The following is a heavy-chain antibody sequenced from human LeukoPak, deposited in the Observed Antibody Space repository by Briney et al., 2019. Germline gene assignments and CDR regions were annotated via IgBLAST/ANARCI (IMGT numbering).Heavy chain of an antibody. V-gene: IGHV1-69*05. CDR1: GGTFSSYA. CDR2: IIPIFGTA. J-gene: IGHJ5*02. CDR3: ARGRAGTNWFDP. D-gene: IGHD3-10*01. Sequence: SVKVSCKASGGTFSSYAISWVRQAPGQGLEWMGGIIPIFGTANYAQKFQGRVTITTDESTSTAYMELSSLRSEDTDVYYCARGRAGTNWFDPWGQGTLVTVSS.